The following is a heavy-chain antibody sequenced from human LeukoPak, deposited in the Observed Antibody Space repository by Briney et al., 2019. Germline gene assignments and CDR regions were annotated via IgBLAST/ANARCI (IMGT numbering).Heavy chain of an antibody. D-gene: IGHD1-7*01. CDR2: IIPIFGTA. Sequence: SVKVSCKASGGTFSSYAISWVRQAPGQGLEWMGGIIPIFGTANYAQKFQGRVTITADESTSTAHMELSSLRSEDTAVYYCARGITGTTDAFDIWGQGTMVTVSS. CDR3: ARGITGTTDAFDI. V-gene: IGHV1-69*13. CDR1: GGTFSSYA. J-gene: IGHJ3*02.